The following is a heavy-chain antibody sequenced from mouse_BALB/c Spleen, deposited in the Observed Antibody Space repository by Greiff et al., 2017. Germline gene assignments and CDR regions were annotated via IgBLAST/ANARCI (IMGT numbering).Heavy chain of an antibody. V-gene: IGHV1S16*01. CDR2: INPSNGGT. CDR1: GYTFTSYL. Sequence: VQLQQPGAELVKPGASVKLSCKASGYTFTSYLMHWVKLRPGQGFEWIGVINPSNGGTNYNEKFKRKATLTVDKSTSTAYMQLSSLTSEDSAVYYCPGDYGQDENYFDEWGKGSALTV. D-gene: IGHD1-1*02. CDR3: PGDYGQDENYFDE. J-gene: IGHJ2*01.